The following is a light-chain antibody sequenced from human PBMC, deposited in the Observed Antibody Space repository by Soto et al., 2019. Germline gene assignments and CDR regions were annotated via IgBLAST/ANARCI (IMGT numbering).Light chain of an antibody. Sequence: QSALTQPPSASGSPGQSVTISCSGTSSDVGGYNFVSWYQQHPGKAPKFLIYEVRKRPSGVPARFSGSKSGNTASLTISGLQAEDEADYFCAAWDDSLIGPVFGGGTKLTVL. CDR1: SSDVGGYNF. V-gene: IGLV2-8*01. J-gene: IGLJ2*01. CDR3: AAWDDSLIGPV. CDR2: EVR.